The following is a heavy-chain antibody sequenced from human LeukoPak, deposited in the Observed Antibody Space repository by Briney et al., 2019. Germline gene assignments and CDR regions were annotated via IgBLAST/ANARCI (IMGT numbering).Heavy chain of an antibody. V-gene: IGHV3-30*02. CDR1: GFTFSSYG. D-gene: IGHD1-1*01. Sequence: GGSLRLSCAASGFTFSSYGMHWVRQAPGKGLEWVTFIRYEGTNKYYADSVKGRFTISRDSSKNILYLQMNSLRPEDTAVYYCAKDHLDGNGMDVWGQGTTVTVSS. CDR3: AKDHLDGNGMDV. CDR2: IRYEGTNK. J-gene: IGHJ6*02.